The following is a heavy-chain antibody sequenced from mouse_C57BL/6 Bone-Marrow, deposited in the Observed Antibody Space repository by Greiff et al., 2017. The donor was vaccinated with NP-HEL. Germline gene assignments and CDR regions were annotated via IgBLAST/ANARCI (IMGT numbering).Heavy chain of an antibody. V-gene: IGHV1-53*01. CDR3: ARDPYYYGSSYYAMDY. D-gene: IGHD1-1*01. Sequence: QVQLQQSGTELVKPGASVKLSCKASGYTFTSYWMHWVKQRPGQGLEWIGNINPNNGGTSYNQKFKGKATLTVDKSSSTAYMGLRSLTSEDAAVYYCARDPYYYGSSYYAMDYWGQGTSVTVSS. J-gene: IGHJ4*01. CDR1: GYTFTSYW. CDR2: INPNNGGT.